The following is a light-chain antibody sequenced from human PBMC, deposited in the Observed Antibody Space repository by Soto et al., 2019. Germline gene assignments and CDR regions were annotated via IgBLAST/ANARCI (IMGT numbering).Light chain of an antibody. V-gene: IGLV2-18*02. J-gene: IGLJ1*01. CDR1: SSDVGSYNR. CDR2: EVS. Sequence: QSVLTQPPSVSGSPGQSVTISCTGTSSDVGSYNRVYWYQQPPGTAPKLMIYEVSNRPSGVPDRFSGSKSGNTASLTISGLQAEDEADYYCSSYTRSSTYVFGTGTKLTVL. CDR3: SSYTRSSTYV.